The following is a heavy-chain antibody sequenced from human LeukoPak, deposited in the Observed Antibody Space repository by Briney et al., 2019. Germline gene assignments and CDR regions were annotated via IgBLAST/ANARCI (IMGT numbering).Heavy chain of an antibody. CDR2: INPNSGGT. D-gene: IGHD2-2*01. V-gene: IGHV1-2*02. Sequence: EASVKVSCKASGYTFTGYYMHWVRQAPGQGLEWMGWINPNSGGTNYAQKFQGRVTMTRDTSISTAYMELSRLRSDDTAVYYCARDLGDIVVVPAARYYYYYGMDVWGQGTTVTVSS. J-gene: IGHJ6*02. CDR1: GYTFTGYY. CDR3: ARDLGDIVVVPAARYYYYYGMDV.